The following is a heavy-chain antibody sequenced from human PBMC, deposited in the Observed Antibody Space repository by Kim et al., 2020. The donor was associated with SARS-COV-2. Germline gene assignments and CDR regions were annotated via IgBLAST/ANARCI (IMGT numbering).Heavy chain of an antibody. CDR1: GFTFSSYW. Sequence: GGSLRLSCAASGFTFSSYWMSWVRQAPGKGLEWVANIKQDGSEKYYVDSVKGRFTISRDNAKNSLYLQMNSLRAEDTAVYYCARAMVRAVIRKHAFDILGNGAMVTVSS. D-gene: IGHD3-10*01. CDR2: IKQDGSEK. CDR3: ARAMVRAVIRKHAFDI. J-gene: IGHJ3*02. V-gene: IGHV3-7*04.